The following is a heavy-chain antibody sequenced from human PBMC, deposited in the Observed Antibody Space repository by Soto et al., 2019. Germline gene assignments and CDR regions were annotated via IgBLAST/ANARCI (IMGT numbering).Heavy chain of an antibody. Sequence: PGGSLRLSCVASGFTFSSYAMSWVRQAPGKGLEWVSTISTSGASTYYADSVKGRFTISRDNSENTLYLQMNSLRAEDTAVYYCMKNQRYSTSSIDYWGQGTLVTVSP. J-gene: IGHJ4*02. CDR1: GFTFSSYA. CDR2: ISTSGAST. CDR3: MKNQRYSTSSIDY. V-gene: IGHV3-23*01. D-gene: IGHD6-13*01.